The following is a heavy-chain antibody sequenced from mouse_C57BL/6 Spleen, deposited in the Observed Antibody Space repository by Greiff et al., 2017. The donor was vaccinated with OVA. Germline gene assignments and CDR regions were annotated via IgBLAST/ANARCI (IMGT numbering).Heavy chain of an antibody. CDR2: ISYDGSN. V-gene: IGHV3-6*01. D-gene: IGHD2-13*01. CDR1: GYSITSGYY. CDR3: ARDGDEFAY. J-gene: IGHJ3*01. Sequence: EVQLQESGPGLVKPSQSLSLTCSVTGYSITSGYYWNWIRQFPGNKLEWMGYISYDGSNNYNPSLKNRISITRDTSKNQFFLKLNSVTTEDTATYYCARDGDEFAYWGQGTLVTVSA.